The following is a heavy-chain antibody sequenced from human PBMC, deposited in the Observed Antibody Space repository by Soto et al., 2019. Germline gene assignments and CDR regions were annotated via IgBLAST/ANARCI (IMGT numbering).Heavy chain of an antibody. CDR2: IDTGDSVN. CDR1: GYSLTNNW. J-gene: IGHJ3*02. CDR3: PAGRNCCGHHYFYI. D-gene: IGHD1-7*01. V-gene: IGHV5-10-1*01. Sequence: GESLKISCKGSGYSLTNNWLHWVRQMPGKGLEWMGKIDTGDSVNTYNPSFQVHVTMSADKSINTAYLQWSSLKASDTAIYYWPAGRNCCGHHYFYIWGLWTRVTVSS.